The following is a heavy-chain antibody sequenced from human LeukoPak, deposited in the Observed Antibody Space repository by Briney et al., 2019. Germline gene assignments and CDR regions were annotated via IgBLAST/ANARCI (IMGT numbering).Heavy chain of an antibody. J-gene: IGHJ4*02. CDR2: INPNSGGA. CDR1: GYTFTDNA. CDR3: ARERDQTFDY. V-gene: IGHV1-2*02. Sequence: ASVKVSCKASGYTFTDNAIHWVRQTPGQGREWMGWINPNSGGAILAQQFQGRVSMIRDTSISTAYMELIRLVSDDTAVYYCARERDQTFDYWGQGTLLTVSS.